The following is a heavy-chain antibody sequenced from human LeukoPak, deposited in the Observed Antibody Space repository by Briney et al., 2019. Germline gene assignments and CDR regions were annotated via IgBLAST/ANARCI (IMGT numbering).Heavy chain of an antibody. J-gene: IGHJ5*02. V-gene: IGHV1-2*02. Sequence: GASVKVSCKASGYTFTGYYMHWVRQAPGQGLEWMGWINPNSGGTNYAQKFQGRVTMTRDTSISTAYMELSRLRSDDTAVYYCARAAYGSGSSLHGPWGQGTLVTVSS. D-gene: IGHD3-10*01. CDR1: GYTFTGYY. CDR3: ARAAYGSGSSLHGP. CDR2: INPNSGGT.